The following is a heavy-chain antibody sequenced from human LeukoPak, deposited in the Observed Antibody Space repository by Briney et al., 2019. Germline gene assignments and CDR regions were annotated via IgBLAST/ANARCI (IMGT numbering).Heavy chain of an antibody. CDR2: ISGSGTNT. D-gene: IGHD6-19*01. V-gene: IGHV3-23*01. J-gene: IGHJ4*02. CDR3: AKAPFIAMAGNYYFDY. Sequence: GVLRLPCAASGFTFSTFVMTWVRQAPGEGLEWVSAISGSGTNTYYADSVKGRFTISRDNSKNTLYLQMNSLRAEDTAVYYCAKAPFIAMAGNYYFDYWGQGTLVTVSS. CDR1: GFTFSTFV.